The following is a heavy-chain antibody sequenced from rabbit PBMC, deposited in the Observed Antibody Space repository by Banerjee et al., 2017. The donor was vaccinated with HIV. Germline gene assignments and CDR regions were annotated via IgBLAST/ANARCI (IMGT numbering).Heavy chain of an antibody. Sequence: QEQLEESGGDLVKPEGSLTLTCTASGFSFNNNYVMCWVRQAPGKGLEWIGCIYTGSSGSTYYASWAKGRFTISITSSTTVTLQMTSLTAADTATYFCARSGGGYAYNTLWGPGTLVTVS. V-gene: IGHV1S45*01. CDR2: IYTGSSGST. CDR1: GFSFNNNYV. D-gene: IGHD6-1*01. CDR3: ARSGGGYAYNTL. J-gene: IGHJ6*01.